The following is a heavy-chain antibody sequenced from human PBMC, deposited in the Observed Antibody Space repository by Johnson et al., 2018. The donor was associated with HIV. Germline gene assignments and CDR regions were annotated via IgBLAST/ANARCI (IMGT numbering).Heavy chain of an antibody. CDR2: ISFDGNDK. CDR3: AKDLRVFDWFNAYDAFDI. D-gene: IGHD3-9*01. J-gene: IGHJ3*02. Sequence: QVQLVESGGGVVRPGGSLRLSCAASGFTFSSYAMHWVRQAPGKGLEWVAVISFDGNDKYYADSVKGRFTISRDNSKNTLYLQMNSLRADDTAVYYCAKDLRVFDWFNAYDAFDIWGQGTMVTVSS. V-gene: IGHV3-30*04. CDR1: GFTFSSYA.